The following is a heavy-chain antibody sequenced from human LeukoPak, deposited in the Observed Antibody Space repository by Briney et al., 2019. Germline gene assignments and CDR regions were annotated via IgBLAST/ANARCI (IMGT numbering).Heavy chain of an antibody. CDR1: GGSISTSY. CDR2: LYTSGTT. D-gene: IGHD3-22*01. V-gene: IGHV4-4*07. Sequence: SETLSLTCTVSGGSISTSYWSWIRQPAGKGLEWIGRLYTSGTTTHNPSLKSRVTMSVDTSKNQFSLKLSSVTAADTAVYYCARGDYDSMRGYYWGQGTLVTVSS. J-gene: IGHJ4*02. CDR3: ARGDYDSMRGYY.